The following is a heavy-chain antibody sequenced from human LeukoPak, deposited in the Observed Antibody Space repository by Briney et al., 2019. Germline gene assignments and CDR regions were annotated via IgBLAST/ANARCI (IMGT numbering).Heavy chain of an antibody. CDR3: ARDVGFTKD. Sequence: SETLSLTCTVSRVSISGLYWSWIRQPAGKGLEWIGRIYTGGGTNYNPSLKSRVSMSVDTSKNQFSLKLNSVTAADTAVYFCARDVGFTKDWGQGTLVTVSS. CDR2: IYTGGGT. J-gene: IGHJ4*02. CDR1: RVSISGLY. V-gene: IGHV4-4*07. D-gene: IGHD1-26*01.